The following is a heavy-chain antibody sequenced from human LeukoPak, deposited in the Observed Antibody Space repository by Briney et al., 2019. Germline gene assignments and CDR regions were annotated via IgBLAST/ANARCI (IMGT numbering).Heavy chain of an antibody. D-gene: IGHD5-12*01. V-gene: IGHV3-9*01. CDR1: GFTFHHYA. CDR3: AKDKAPLYSGYDWDLDF. J-gene: IGHJ4*02. Sequence: GGSLRLSCAASGFTFHHYAIHWVRQVPGKGLEWVSGISWNSASIGYADSVKGRFTIFRDNAKNSVYLQMNSLRAEDTALYYCAKDKAPLYSGYDWDLDFWGQGTLVTVSS. CDR2: ISWNSASI.